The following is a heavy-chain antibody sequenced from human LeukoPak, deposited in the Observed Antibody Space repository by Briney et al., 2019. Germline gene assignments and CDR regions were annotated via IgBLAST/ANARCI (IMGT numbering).Heavy chain of an antibody. D-gene: IGHD3-22*01. J-gene: IGHJ4*02. Sequence: PGGSLGLSCAASGFTFRYYAISWVRQAPGKGLEWVSAISAGGGDTYYADSVKGRFTISRDNSKNTLYLQMNSLRVEDTAIYYCAKSDYYDSSGHPSSFDYWGQGTLVTVSS. CDR2: ISAGGGDT. CDR1: GFTFRYYA. V-gene: IGHV3-23*01. CDR3: AKSDYYDSSGHPSSFDY.